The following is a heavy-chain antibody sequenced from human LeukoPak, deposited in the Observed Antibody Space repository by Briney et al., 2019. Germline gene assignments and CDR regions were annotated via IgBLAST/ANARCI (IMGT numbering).Heavy chain of an antibody. CDR3: ARLRGALDY. J-gene: IGHJ4*02. V-gene: IGHV4-61*02. CDR1: GGSISSGSYY. Sequence: PSETLSLTCTVSGGSISSGSYYWGWLRQPAGKGREWIGRIYTSGSTNYNPSLKSRVTISVDTSKNQFSLKLSSVTAADTAVYYCARLRGALDYWGQGTLVTVSS. D-gene: IGHD3-16*01. CDR2: IYTSGST.